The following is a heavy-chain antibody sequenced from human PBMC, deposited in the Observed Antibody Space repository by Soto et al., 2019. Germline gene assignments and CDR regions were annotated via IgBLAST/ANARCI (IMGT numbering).Heavy chain of an antibody. CDR2: INHSGST. V-gene: IGHV4-34*01. J-gene: IGHJ5*02. CDR3: ARDANYYDSSGYQYPNWFDP. CDR1: GGSFSGYY. Sequence: PSETLSLTYAVYGGSFSGYYWSWIRQPPGKGLEGIGEINHSGSTNYTPSLKSRVTISVDTSKNQFSLKLSSVTAADTAVYYCARDANYYDSSGYQYPNWFDPWGQGTLVTVSS. D-gene: IGHD3-22*01.